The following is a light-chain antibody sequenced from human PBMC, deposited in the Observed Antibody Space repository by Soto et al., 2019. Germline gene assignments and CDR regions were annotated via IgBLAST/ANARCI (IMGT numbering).Light chain of an antibody. V-gene: IGLV1-40*01. J-gene: IGLJ3*02. CDR3: QSRDSTLSGSNWV. Sequence: QSVLTQPPSVSGAPGQRVTISCTGSSSNIGAGYDVNWYQQLPGTAPKLLIYANTNRPSGVPDRFFGSKSGTSASLAITGVQAEDEAAYYCQSRDSTLSGSNWVFGGGTKLTVL. CDR2: ANT. CDR1: SSNIGAGYD.